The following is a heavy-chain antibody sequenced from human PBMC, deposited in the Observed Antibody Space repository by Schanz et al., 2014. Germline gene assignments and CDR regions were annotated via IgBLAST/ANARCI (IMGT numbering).Heavy chain of an antibody. Sequence: QVELVESGGGVVQPGRSLRLSCAASGFIFSYYTIHWVRQAPGKGLEWVAVISDDGSRRHYADSVRGRFTISRDNSRNTVYLQMKNVGVDDTATYYCVKTDAGWRFDYWGQGTLVIVSS. CDR2: ISDDGSRR. CDR3: VKTDAGWRFDY. J-gene: IGHJ4*02. V-gene: IGHV3-30*04. D-gene: IGHD6-19*01. CDR1: GFIFSYYT.